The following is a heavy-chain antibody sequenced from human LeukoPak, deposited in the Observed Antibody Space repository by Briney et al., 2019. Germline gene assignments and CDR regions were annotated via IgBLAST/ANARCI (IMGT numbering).Heavy chain of an antibody. CDR1: GGSISSYY. CDR2: IYTSGST. D-gene: IGHD2-2*02. CDR3: ARYCSSTSCYRNDAFDI. V-gene: IGHV4-4*07. J-gene: IGHJ3*02. Sequence: PSETLSLTCTVSGGSISSYYWSWIRQHAGKGLEWIGRIYTSGSTNYNPSLKSRVTMLVDTSKNQFSLKLSSVTAADTAVYYCARYCSSTSCYRNDAFDIWGQGTMVTVSS.